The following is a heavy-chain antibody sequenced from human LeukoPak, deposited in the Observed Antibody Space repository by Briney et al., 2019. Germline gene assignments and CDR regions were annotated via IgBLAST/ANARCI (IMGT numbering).Heavy chain of an antibody. CDR2: ISYDGSNK. V-gene: IGHV3-30*03. CDR3: ARHGLYDSSAYWTFQH. CDR1: GFTFSSYG. Sequence: GGSLRLSSAASGFTFSSYGMHGVRQAPGKGLEWVAVISYDGSNKYYADSVKGRFTISRDNSKNTLYLQMNSLRAEDTAVYYCARHGLYDSSAYWTFQHWGQGTLVTVSS. J-gene: IGHJ1*01. D-gene: IGHD3-22*01.